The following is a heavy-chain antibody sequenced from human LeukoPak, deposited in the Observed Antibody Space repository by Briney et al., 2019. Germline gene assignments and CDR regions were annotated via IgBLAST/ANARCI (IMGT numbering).Heavy chain of an antibody. J-gene: IGHJ4*02. CDR3: ARGWEQQLAPAFDY. D-gene: IGHD6-13*01. Sequence: GGSLRLSCAASGFTFSSYEMNWVRQAPGKGLEWVSYISSSGSTIYYADSVKGRFTISRDNAKNSLYLQMNSLRAEDTAVYYCARGWEQQLAPAFDYWGQGTLVTVSS. CDR1: GFTFSSYE. CDR2: ISSSGSTI. V-gene: IGHV3-48*03.